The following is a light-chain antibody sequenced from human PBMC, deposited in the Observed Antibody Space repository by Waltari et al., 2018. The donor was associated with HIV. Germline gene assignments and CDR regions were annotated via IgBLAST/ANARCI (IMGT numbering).Light chain of an antibody. CDR3: AAWDDSLSGRV. J-gene: IGLJ3*02. V-gene: IGLV1-47*01. CDR1: GANVGSNH. Sequence: QSVLTQPPSASGTPGQRVTISSSGSGANVGSNHVYRYQQPPGTPPKLLIYRNNQRPSGVPDRFSGSKSGTSASLAISGLRSEDEADYYCAAWDDSLSGRVFGGGTKLTVL. CDR2: RNN.